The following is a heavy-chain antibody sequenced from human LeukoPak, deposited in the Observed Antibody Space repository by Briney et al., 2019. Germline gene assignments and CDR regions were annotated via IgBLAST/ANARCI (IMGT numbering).Heavy chain of an antibody. D-gene: IGHD7-27*01. CDR2: IYYSGST. CDR1: GGSISSSSYY. J-gene: IGHJ5*02. V-gene: IGHV4-39*07. Sequence: SETLSLTCTVSGGSISSSSYYWGWIRQPPGKGLEWIGSIYYSGSTYYNPSLKSRVTISVDTSKNQFSLKLTSVTAADTAVYYCARGDANWGNNWFDPWGQGTLVTVSS. CDR3: ARGDANWGNNWFDP.